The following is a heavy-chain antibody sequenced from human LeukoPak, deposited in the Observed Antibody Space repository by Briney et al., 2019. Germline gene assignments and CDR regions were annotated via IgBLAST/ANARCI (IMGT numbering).Heavy chain of an antibody. Sequence: GESLKISCKASGYSFTTYWISWVRQMPGKGLEYMGIIYPGDSDTRYNPSFQGQVTISADKSISTAYLQWSSLKASDTAIYYCAAGSYSDYWGQGTLVTVSS. CDR3: AAGSYSDY. CDR1: GYSFTTYW. V-gene: IGHV5-51*01. D-gene: IGHD1-26*01. J-gene: IGHJ4*02. CDR2: IYPGDSDT.